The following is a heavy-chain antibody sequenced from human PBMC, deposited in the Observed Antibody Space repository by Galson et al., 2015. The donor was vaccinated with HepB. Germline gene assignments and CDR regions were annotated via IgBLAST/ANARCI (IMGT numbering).Heavy chain of an antibody. D-gene: IGHD3-10*01. CDR1: GFTFSSYW. CDR2: ISGSGGST. CDR3: AKGTISYYGSGGGYFDY. V-gene: IGHV3-23*01. J-gene: IGHJ4*02. Sequence: SLRLSCAASGFTFSSYWMSWVRQAPGKGLEWVSAISGSGGSTYYADSVKGRFTISRDNSKNTLYLQMNSLRAEDTAVYYCAKGTISYYGSGGGYFDYWGQGTLVTVSS.